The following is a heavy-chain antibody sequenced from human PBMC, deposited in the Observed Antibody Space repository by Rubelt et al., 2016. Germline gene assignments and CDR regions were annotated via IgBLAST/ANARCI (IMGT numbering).Heavy chain of an antibody. V-gene: IGHV3-23*01. CDR1: GFTFSSYA. J-gene: IGHJ4*02. D-gene: IGHD4-17*01. CDR3: SQGVTDRATVTTPLGY. CDR2: ISGSGGST. Sequence: VLPGGSLRLSCAASGFTFSSYAMSWVRQAPGKGLEWVSVISGSGGSTYYADSMKGRFTISRDNSKNTLYLEMNSLRAEDTAVYSCSQGVTDRATVTTPLGYWGQGTLVTVSS.